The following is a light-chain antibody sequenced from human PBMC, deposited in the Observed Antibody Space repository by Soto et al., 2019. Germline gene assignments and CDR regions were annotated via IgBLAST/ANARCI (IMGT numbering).Light chain of an antibody. Sequence: EIVLTQSPGTLSLSPGERATLSCRASQSVRSNHLAWYQQKPDQATRLLIYDASSKATGIPDRFSGSGSGTAFTLNTSSLEPEDLAVYYCQQYGSSPRTFGRGTKLEI. CDR3: QQYGSSPRT. CDR1: QSVRSNH. CDR2: DAS. J-gene: IGKJ2*01. V-gene: IGKV3-20*01.